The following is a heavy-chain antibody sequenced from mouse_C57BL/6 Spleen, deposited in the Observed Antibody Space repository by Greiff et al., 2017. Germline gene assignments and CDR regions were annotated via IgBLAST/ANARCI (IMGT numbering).Heavy chain of an antibody. CDR1: GYTFTSYW. D-gene: IGHD1-1*01. V-gene: IGHV1-69*01. CDR2: IDPSDSYT. CDR3: ARTEGSSYGGFAY. Sequence: QVQLKQPGAELVMPGASVKLSCKASGYTFTSYWMHWVKQRPGQGLEWIGEIDPSDSYTNYNQKFKGKSTLTVDKSSSTAYMQLSSLTSEDSAVYYGARTEGSSYGGFAYWGQGTLVTVSA. J-gene: IGHJ3*01.